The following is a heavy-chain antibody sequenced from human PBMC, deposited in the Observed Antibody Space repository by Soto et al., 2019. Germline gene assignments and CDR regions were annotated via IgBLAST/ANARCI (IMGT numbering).Heavy chain of an antibody. Sequence: QVQLVQSGAEVKKPGASVKVSCKASGYTFPSSGISWVRQAPGQGLEWMGWISAHNGNTNYAQKLQGTVTMTTDTSTSTDYMELRSLRSDDTAVYYCARDAAVGLFDYWGQGTLVTVSS. CDR3: ARDAAVGLFDY. V-gene: IGHV1-18*01. J-gene: IGHJ4*02. CDR2: ISAHNGNT. CDR1: GYTFPSSG. D-gene: IGHD3-3*01.